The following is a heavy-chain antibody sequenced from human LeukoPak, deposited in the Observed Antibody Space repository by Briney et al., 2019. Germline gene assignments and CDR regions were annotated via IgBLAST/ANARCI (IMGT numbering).Heavy chain of an antibody. Sequence: GGSLRLSCAASGFTFDDYPMHWVRQAPGKGLEWVSGISWNSDSIGYADSVKGRFTISRDNAKKSLYLQMNSLRAEDTALYYCAKVAGPWTYYYYYGMDVWGQGTSVTVSS. CDR2: ISWNSDSI. D-gene: IGHD6-19*01. CDR3: AKVAGPWTYYYYYGMDV. CDR1: GFTFDDYP. V-gene: IGHV3-9*01. J-gene: IGHJ6*02.